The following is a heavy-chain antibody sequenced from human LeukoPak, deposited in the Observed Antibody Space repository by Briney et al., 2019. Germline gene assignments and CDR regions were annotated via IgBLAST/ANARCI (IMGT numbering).Heavy chain of an antibody. Sequence: GGSLRLSCAASGFTFSSYSMNWVRQAPGKGLEWVSHISSSSSTIYYADSVKGRLTISRDNAKNSLYLQMNSLRAEDTAVYYCARNRAFSGGSPDNFDYWGQGTLVTVSS. V-gene: IGHV3-48*04. CDR3: ARNRAFSGGSPDNFDY. D-gene: IGHD2-15*01. CDR1: GFTFSSYS. J-gene: IGHJ4*02. CDR2: ISSSSSTI.